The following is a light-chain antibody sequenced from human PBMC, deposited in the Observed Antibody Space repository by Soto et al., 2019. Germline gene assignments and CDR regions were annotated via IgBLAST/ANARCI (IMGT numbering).Light chain of an antibody. CDR2: AAS. CDR1: QGIRND. Sequence: AVQMTQSPSSLSASVGDIVTITCRASQGIRNDLAWYQQKPGRAPRPLIFAASTLQSGVPSRFSGSGAGTDFTLTISSLQPEDFATYYCQQYNSYAWTFGQGTKVDIK. CDR3: QQYNSYAWT. J-gene: IGKJ1*01. V-gene: IGKV1-6*01.